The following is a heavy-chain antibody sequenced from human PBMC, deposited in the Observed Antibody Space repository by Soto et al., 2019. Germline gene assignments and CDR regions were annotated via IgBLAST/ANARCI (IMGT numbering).Heavy chain of an antibody. CDR2: IYYSAST. CDR3: ARDRRIAAAGEIFDY. D-gene: IGHD6-13*01. CDR1: GGSISSGGYY. Sequence: QVQLQESGPGLVKPSQTLSLTCTVSGGSISSGGYYWSWIRQHPGKGLEWIGYIYYSASTYYNPSFKRRVTISVDTSKNQCSLKLSSVTAADTAVYYCARDRRIAAAGEIFDYWGQGTLVTVSS. J-gene: IGHJ4*02. V-gene: IGHV4-31*03.